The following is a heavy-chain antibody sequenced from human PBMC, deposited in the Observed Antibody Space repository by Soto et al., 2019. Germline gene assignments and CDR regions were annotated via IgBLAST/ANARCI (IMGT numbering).Heavy chain of an antibody. CDR3: ARDEYYYYGTDV. J-gene: IGHJ6*02. Sequence: GGSLRLSCAASWFTVSSNYMSWVRQAAGKGLEWVSVIYSGGSTYYADSVKGRFTISRDNSKNTLYLQRNSLRAEDTAVYYCARDEYYYYGTDVWGQGTTVTVSS. CDR1: WFTVSSNY. V-gene: IGHV3-53*01. CDR2: IYSGGST.